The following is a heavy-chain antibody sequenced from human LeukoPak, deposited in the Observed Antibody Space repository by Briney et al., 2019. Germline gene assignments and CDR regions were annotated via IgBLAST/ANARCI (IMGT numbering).Heavy chain of an antibody. CDR3: TRGPTLIGVAGTWPLDY. D-gene: IGHD6-19*01. CDR2: ISSGSTYI. V-gene: IGHV3-21*01. Sequence: VGSLRLSCAASGFTFSDFSMHWVRQAPGKGLEWVSSISSGSTYIYSADSLKGRFTISRDNAKKSLYLQMNSLRDEDSAVYHCTRGPTLIGVAGTWPLDYWGQGTLVSVSS. CDR1: GFTFSDFS. J-gene: IGHJ4*02.